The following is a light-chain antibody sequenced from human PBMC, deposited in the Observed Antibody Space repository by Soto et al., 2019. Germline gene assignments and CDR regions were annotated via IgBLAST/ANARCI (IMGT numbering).Light chain of an antibody. CDR2: GAS. Sequence: EIVMTQSPATLSVSPGERATLSCRASQSVSSNLAWYQQKPGQAPRLLIYGASTRATGIPARFSGSGSGTEFTLTISSLQSEDFAVYYCQQYNNWPPGDFGQGTKLEIK. V-gene: IGKV3-15*01. CDR3: QQYNNWPPGD. CDR1: QSVSSN. J-gene: IGKJ2*01.